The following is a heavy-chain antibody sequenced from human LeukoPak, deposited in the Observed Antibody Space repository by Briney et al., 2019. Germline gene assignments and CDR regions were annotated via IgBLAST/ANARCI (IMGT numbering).Heavy chain of an antibody. D-gene: IGHD4-11*01. Sequence: GGSLRLSCAASGFTFSSYWMHWVRQAPGKGLVWVSRLNSDGGSTSYADSVKGRFTISRDNAKKSMYLQMNSLRAEDTAVYYCARDWLGHSNPDYFDYWGQGTLVTVSS. CDR2: LNSDGGST. CDR1: GFTFSSYW. V-gene: IGHV3-74*01. J-gene: IGHJ4*02. CDR3: ARDWLGHSNPDYFDY.